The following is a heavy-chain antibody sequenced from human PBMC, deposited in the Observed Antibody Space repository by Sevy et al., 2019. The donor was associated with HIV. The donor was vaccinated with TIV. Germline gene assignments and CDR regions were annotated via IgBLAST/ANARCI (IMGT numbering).Heavy chain of an antibody. V-gene: IGHV4-39*01. D-gene: IGHD3-22*01. Sequence: SETLSLTCTVSGSSISSSSYYWGWIRQPPGKGLEWIGSIYYSGSTYYNPSLKSRVTISVDTSKNQFSLKLSSVTAADTAVYYCARLKYYDSSGYRSAPYYFDYWGQGTLVTVSS. CDR2: IYYSGST. CDR1: GSSISSSSYY. J-gene: IGHJ4*02. CDR3: ARLKYYDSSGYRSAPYYFDY.